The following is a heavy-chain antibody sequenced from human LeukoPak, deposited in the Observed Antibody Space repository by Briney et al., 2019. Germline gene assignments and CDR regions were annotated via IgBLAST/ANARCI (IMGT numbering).Heavy chain of an antibody. D-gene: IGHD6-13*01. CDR3: AKDSDYSSSWSSPIYTFDI. J-gene: IGHJ3*02. CDR2: ISGSADWT. V-gene: IGHV3-23*01. CDR1: GFTFRSKA. Sequence: GGSLRLSCVASGFTFRSKAMSWVRQAPGKGVEWVSGISGSADWTDYGESVKGRFTISRDNSKNTLHLQMNSLRAEDTAVYFCAKDSDYSSSWSSPIYTFDIWGQGTMVTVSS.